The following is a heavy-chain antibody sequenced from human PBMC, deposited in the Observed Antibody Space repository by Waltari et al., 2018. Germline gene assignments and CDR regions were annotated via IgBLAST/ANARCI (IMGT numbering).Heavy chain of an antibody. Sequence: EVQLVESGGDLVQPGGSLRLSCAGSGFTFNTYWIHWVGQVPGKGLVWVSRINPHGTSTNYADSVKGRFTISRDNAKNTLYLQMNSLRAEDTAVYYCARGHYDSSGYYLSYYYGLDVWGQGTTVTVSS. CDR2: INPHGTST. J-gene: IGHJ6*02. D-gene: IGHD3-22*01. CDR1: GFTFNTYW. CDR3: ARGHYDSSGYYLSYYYGLDV. V-gene: IGHV3-74*02.